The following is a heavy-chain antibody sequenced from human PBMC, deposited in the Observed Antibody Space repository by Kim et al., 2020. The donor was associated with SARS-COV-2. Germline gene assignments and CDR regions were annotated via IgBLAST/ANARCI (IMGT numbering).Heavy chain of an antibody. D-gene: IGHD3-10*01. V-gene: IGHV3-43*01. J-gene: IGHJ4*02. CDR1: GFTFDDYT. Sequence: GGSLRLSCAASGFTFDDYTMHWVRQAPGKGLEWVSLISWDGGSTYYADSVKGRFTISRDNSKNSLYLQMNSLRTEDTALYYCAKGEVGVWVRSHFDYWGQGTLVTVSS. CDR2: ISWDGGST. CDR3: AKGEVGVWVRSHFDY.